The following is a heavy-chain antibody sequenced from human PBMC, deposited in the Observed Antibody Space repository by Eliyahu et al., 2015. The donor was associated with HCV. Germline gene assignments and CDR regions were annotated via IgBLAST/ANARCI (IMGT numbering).Heavy chain of an antibody. J-gene: IGHJ1*01. Sequence: EVQLVESGGGLVKPGGSLRLSCAASGFTFSNAWMSWVRQAPGKGLEWVGRLKSKAAGGTTDYAAPVKGRFTISRDDSKNMLFLQMNSLKIEDTAVYYCATHHYDYVRHWGQGTLVTVSS. V-gene: IGHV3-15*01. CDR3: ATHHYDYVRH. CDR2: LKSKAAGGTT. CDR1: GFTFSNAW.